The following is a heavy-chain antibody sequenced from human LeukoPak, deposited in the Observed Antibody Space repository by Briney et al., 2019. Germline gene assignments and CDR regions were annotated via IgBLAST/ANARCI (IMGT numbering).Heavy chain of an antibody. V-gene: IGHV3-23*01. CDR1: GFTFSSYG. J-gene: IGHJ4*02. D-gene: IGHD3-9*01. Sequence: GGTLRLSCAASGFTFSSYGMSWVRQAPGKGLEWVSAISGNGGSTYYADSVKGRFTISRDNAKNSLYLQMNSLRAEDTAVYYCARDAVLTGYYTYYFDYWGQGTLVTVSS. CDR3: ARDAVLTGYYTYYFDY. CDR2: ISGNGGST.